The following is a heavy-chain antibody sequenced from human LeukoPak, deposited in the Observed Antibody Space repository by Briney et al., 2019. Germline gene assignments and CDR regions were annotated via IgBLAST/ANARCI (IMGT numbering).Heavy chain of an antibody. CDR3: ARGSMRQFDY. V-gene: IGHV5-51*01. J-gene: IGHJ4*02. CDR2: IYPGDSDT. CDR1: GYNFTTYW. Sequence: GESPKISCKGSGYNFTTYWIGWVRQMPGKGLEWMGIIYPGDSDTRYSPSFQGQVTISADKSITTAYLQWSSLKASDTAMYYCARGSMRQFDYWGQGALVTVSS.